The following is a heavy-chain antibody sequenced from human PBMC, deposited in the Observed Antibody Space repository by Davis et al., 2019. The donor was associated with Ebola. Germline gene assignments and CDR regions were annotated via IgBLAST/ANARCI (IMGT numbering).Heavy chain of an antibody. J-gene: IGHJ4*02. Sequence: GESLKISCAASGFTFSNAWMSWVRQTPGKGLEWVGRIKSRTDGGTADYTAPVKGRFTISKEDSENTLYLQMNSLKSEDTAVYYCTTARQWLSATVDYWGQGTLVTVSS. CDR2: IKSRTDGGTA. V-gene: IGHV3-15*01. CDR1: GFTFSNAW. D-gene: IGHD6-19*01. CDR3: TTARQWLSATVDY.